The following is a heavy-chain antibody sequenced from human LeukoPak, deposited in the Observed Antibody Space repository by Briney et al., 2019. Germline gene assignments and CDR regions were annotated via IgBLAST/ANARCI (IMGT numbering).Heavy chain of an antibody. CDR2: IWYDGSNK. J-gene: IGHJ6*03. Sequence: PGGSLRLSCAASGFTFSSYGMHWVRQAPGKGLEWVAVIWYDGSNKYYADSVKGRFTISRDNSKNTLYLQMNSLRAEDTAVYYCARGRAYYYYMDVRGKGTTVTVSS. V-gene: IGHV3-33*01. CDR3: ARGRAYYYYMDV. CDR1: GFTFSSYG.